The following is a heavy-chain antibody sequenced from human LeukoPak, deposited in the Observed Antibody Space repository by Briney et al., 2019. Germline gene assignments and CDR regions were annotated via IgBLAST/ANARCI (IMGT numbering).Heavy chain of an antibody. CDR3: ARRTGGALWFGPYYFDF. J-gene: IGHJ4*02. V-gene: IGHV5-51*01. CDR1: GYSFSTYW. Sequence: GESLKISCKGSGYSFSTYWIGWVRQMPGKGLELMGIIYPGDSDARYSPSFQGQVTISADKSISTAYLQWSSLKASNTAMYYCARRTGGALWFGPYYFDFWGQGTLVTVSS. CDR2: IYPGDSDA. D-gene: IGHD3-10*01.